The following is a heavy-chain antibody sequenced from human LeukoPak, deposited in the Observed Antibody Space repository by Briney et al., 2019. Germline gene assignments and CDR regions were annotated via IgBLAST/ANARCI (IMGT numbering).Heavy chain of an antibody. J-gene: IGHJ4*02. CDR2: INGNGAAT. Sequence: PGGSLRLSCVASGFTFNNYAMHWVRQAPGKGLEWVSTINGNGAATYYADSFKGRFLTSRDDSKSTVYLRMNSLRAEDTAVYYCARVYPLRVPAAMDCWGQGTLVTVSS. CDR3: ARVYPLRVPAAMDC. CDR1: GFTFNNYA. D-gene: IGHD2-2*01. V-gene: IGHV3-23*01.